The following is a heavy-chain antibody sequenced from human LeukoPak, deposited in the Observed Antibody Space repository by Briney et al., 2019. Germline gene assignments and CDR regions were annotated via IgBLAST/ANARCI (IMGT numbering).Heavy chain of an antibody. CDR1: GFTFSNYW. CDR3: ARSIDY. CDR2: IQEDGSEK. J-gene: IGHJ4*01. V-gene: IGHV3-7*05. Sequence: GGSLRLSRAASGFTFSNYWMNWVRQAPGKGLEWVATIQEDGSEKDYVDSVKGRFTISRDNAKNSVFLQMNSLRVEDTAVYYCARSIDYWGHGTLVAVSS.